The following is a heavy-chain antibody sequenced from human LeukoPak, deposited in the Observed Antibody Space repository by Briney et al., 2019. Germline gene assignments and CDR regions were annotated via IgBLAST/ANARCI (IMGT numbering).Heavy chain of an antibody. Sequence: GGSLRLSCAASGFTFSSYGMHWVRQAPGKGLEWVAVIWYDGGNKYYADSVKGRFTISRDNSKNTLYLQMNSLRAEDTAVYYCAKLCSGVAAAGTYDYWGQGTLVAVSS. D-gene: IGHD6-13*01. CDR3: AKLCSGVAAAGTYDY. V-gene: IGHV3-30*02. CDR1: GFTFSSYG. J-gene: IGHJ4*02. CDR2: IWYDGGNK.